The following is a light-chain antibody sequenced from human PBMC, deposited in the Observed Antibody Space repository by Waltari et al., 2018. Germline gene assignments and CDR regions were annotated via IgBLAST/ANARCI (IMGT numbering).Light chain of an antibody. V-gene: IGLV2-14*01. CDR2: EVT. CDR3: SSYTSSTYPVV. Sequence: QSALTQPASVSGSPGQSVTISCTGTSSDVGGYKYVSWYQQHPGNAPKLMIYEVTHRPSGVSNRFSGSKSGNTASLTISGLQAEDEADYYCSSYTSSTYPVVFGGGTKLTVL. J-gene: IGLJ2*01. CDR1: SSDVGGYKY.